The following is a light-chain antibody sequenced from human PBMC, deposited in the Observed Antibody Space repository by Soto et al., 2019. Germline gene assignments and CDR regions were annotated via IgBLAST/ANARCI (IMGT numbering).Light chain of an antibody. CDR1: QSISNY. CDR2: AAS. CDR3: QQSYSTPWT. V-gene: IGKV1-39*01. Sequence: DIQMTQSPSSLSASVGDRVTITCRASQSISNYLNWYQQKPGKAPKLLIYAASSLQSGVPSRFSGSGSGTDFTLTISSLQPEDFATYYGQQSYSTPWTFGQGTKVEIK. J-gene: IGKJ1*01.